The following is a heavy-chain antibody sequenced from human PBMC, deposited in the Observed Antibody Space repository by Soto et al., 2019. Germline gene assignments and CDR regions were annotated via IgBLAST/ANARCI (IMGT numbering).Heavy chain of an antibody. D-gene: IGHD2-15*01. CDR1: DFTFSSYG. J-gene: IGHJ6*01. V-gene: IGHV3-30*18. CDR2: ISYDGSNK. CDR3: AKGNGVVAPNGMDV. Sequence: WGSLRVSCASSDFTFSSYGMRWVRQAPGKGLEWVVVISYDGSNKYYADSVKGRFTISRDNSKNTLYLQMNSLRAEDTAVNYCAKGNGVVAPNGMDVWGQGTPVTVSS.